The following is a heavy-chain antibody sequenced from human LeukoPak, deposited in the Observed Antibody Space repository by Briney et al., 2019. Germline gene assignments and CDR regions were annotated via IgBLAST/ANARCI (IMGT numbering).Heavy chain of an antibody. Sequence: SVKVSCKASGGTFSSYAISWVRQVPGQGLEWMGGIIPIFGTANYARKFQGTVTITADKSTSTAYMELSSLRSEDTAVYYCARAPYGDYQYNWFDPWGQGTLVTVSS. CDR3: ARAPYGDYQYNWFDP. CDR2: IIPIFGTA. D-gene: IGHD4-17*01. V-gene: IGHV1-69*06. J-gene: IGHJ5*02. CDR1: GGTFSSYA.